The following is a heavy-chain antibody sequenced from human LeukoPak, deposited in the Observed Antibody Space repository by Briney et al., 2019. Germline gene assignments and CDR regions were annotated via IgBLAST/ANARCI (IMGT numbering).Heavy chain of an antibody. CDR3: ARTPPRYCSGGSCLDY. CDR2: INHSGST. J-gene: IGHJ4*02. CDR1: GGSFSGYY. Sequence: PSETLSLTCAVYGGSFSGYYWSRIRQPPGKGLEWIGEINHSGSTNYNPSLKSRVTISVDTSKNQFSLKLSSVTAADTAVYYCARTPPRYCSGGSCLDYWGQGTLVTVSS. V-gene: IGHV4-34*01. D-gene: IGHD2-15*01.